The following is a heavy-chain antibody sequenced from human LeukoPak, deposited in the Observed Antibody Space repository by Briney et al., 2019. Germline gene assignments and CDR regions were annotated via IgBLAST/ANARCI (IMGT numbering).Heavy chain of an antibody. CDR3: ARDAVHQTTGGFDY. CDR1: GFTVSSNY. V-gene: IGHV3-53*01. J-gene: IGHJ4*02. D-gene: IGHD7-27*01. CDR2: IYSGGST. Sequence: GGSLRLSCAASGFTVSSNYMSWVRQAPGKGLEWVSVIYSGGSTYYADSVKGRFTISRDNSKNTLHLQMNSLRAEDTAVYYCARDAVHQTTGGFDYWGQGTLVTVSS.